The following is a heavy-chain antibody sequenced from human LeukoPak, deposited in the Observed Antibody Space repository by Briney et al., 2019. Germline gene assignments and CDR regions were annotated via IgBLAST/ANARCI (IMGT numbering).Heavy chain of an antibody. CDR2: IIPILGIA. J-gene: IGHJ4*02. CDR3: ARTRAGWQAAKYYFDY. V-gene: IGHV1-69*04. Sequence: ASVKVSCKASGGTFSSYAISWVRQAPGQGLEWMGRIIPILGIANYAQKFQGRVTITADKSTSTAYMELSSLRSEDTAVYYCARTRAGWQAAKYYFDYWGQGTLVTVSS. CDR1: GGTFSSYA. D-gene: IGHD6-19*01.